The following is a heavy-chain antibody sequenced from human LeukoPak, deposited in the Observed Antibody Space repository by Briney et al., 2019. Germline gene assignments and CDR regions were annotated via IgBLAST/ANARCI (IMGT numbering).Heavy chain of an antibody. Sequence: GASVKDSCKASGGTFSSYAISWVRQAPGQGLEWMGGIIPIFGTANYAQKFQGRVTITADKSTSTAYMELSSLRSEDTAVYYCARGRLYSGSYVDAFDIWGQGTMVTVSS. CDR2: IIPIFGTA. V-gene: IGHV1-69*06. CDR3: ARGRLYSGSYVDAFDI. J-gene: IGHJ3*02. D-gene: IGHD1-26*01. CDR1: GGTFSSYA.